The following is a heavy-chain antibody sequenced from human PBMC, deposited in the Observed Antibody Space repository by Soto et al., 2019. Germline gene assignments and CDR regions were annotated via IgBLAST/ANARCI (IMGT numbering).Heavy chain of an antibody. J-gene: IGHJ3*02. CDR2: ITYAGSNK. CDR3: ARGDHYQVFDFDS. Sequence: QVQLVESGGGVVQPGTSLRLSCAASGVTCSSYGMHWVRQAPGKGLEWVALITYAGSNKNYADSVKGRFTISRDNSKNTLYLQIHSRRPEDRAVYYGARGDHYQVFDFDSWGQGTMVTASS. CDR1: GVTCSSYG. D-gene: IGHD2-21*01. V-gene: IGHV3-30*03.